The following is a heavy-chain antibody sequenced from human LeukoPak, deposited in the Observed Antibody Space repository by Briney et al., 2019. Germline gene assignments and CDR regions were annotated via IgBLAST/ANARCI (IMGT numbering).Heavy chain of an antibody. CDR1: GFTFSGYA. Sequence: GGSLRLSCAASGFTFSGYAMSWVRQAPGKGLEWVGRILSNIDGGTTDYAAPVKGRFTISRDDSKSTLYLQMNSLTTEDTGLYYCTTGSAYSTDWYDFWGQGTLVTVSS. CDR2: ILSNIDGGTT. D-gene: IGHD6-19*01. CDR3: TTGSAYSTDWYDF. V-gene: IGHV3-15*01. J-gene: IGHJ4*02.